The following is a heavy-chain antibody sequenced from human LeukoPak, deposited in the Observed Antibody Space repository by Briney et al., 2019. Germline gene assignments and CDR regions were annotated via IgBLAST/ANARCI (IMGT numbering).Heavy chain of an antibody. CDR2: IYYSGST. V-gene: IGHV4-59*01. J-gene: IGHJ4*02. CDR3: ARGDYGDFFDY. D-gene: IGHD4-17*01. Sequence: SETLSLTCTVSGGSISSYYWSWIRQPPGKGLEWIGYIYYSGSTNYNPSLKSQVTISVDTSKNQFSLKLSSVTAADTAVYYCARGDYGDFFDYWGQGTLVTVSS. CDR1: GGSISSYY.